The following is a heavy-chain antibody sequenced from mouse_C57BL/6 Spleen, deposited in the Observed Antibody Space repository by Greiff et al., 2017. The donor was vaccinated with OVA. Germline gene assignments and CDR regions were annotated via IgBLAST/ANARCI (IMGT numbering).Heavy chain of an antibody. J-gene: IGHJ3*01. CDR2: IDPNSGGT. CDR1: GYTFTSYW. CDR3: ARPFYGSSYGFAY. Sequence: QVQLQQPGAELVKPGASVKLSCKASGYTFTSYWMHWVKQRPGRGLEWIGRIDPNSGGTKYNEKFKSKATLTVDKPSSTAYWQLSSLTSEDSAVYYCARPFYGSSYGFAYWGQGTLVTGSA. V-gene: IGHV1-72*01. D-gene: IGHD1-1*01.